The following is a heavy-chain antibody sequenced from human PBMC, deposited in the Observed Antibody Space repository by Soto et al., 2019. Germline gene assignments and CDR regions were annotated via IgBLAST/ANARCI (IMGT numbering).Heavy chain of an antibody. CDR1: GYSFTSYW. D-gene: IGHD4-17*01. Sequence: PGESLKISCKGSGYSFTSYWIGWVRQMPGKGLEWMGIIYPGDSDTRYSPSFQGQVTISADKSISTAYLQWSSLKASDTAMYYCTLSYGDSYYYYYGMDVWGQGTTVTVSS. CDR2: IYPGDSDT. V-gene: IGHV5-51*01. CDR3: TLSYGDSYYYYYGMDV. J-gene: IGHJ6*02.